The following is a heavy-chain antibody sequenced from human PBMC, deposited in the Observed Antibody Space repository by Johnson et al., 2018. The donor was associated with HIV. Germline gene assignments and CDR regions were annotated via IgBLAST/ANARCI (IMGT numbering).Heavy chain of an antibody. D-gene: IGHD2-2*01. Sequence: VQLVESGGDLVQPGGSLKLSCAASGFTFSGSAIHWVRQTPGKGLEWVGHIGTKPDNYATAYVEAVKGRFRVSRDDSKTMLYLPMTILKNEDTAVYYGATDVYPGPRYQLLHRGIWGHGTMITVSS. CDR2: IGTKPDNYAT. V-gene: IGHV3-73*02. CDR3: ATDVYPGPRYQLLHRGI. J-gene: IGHJ3*02. CDR1: GFTFSGSA.